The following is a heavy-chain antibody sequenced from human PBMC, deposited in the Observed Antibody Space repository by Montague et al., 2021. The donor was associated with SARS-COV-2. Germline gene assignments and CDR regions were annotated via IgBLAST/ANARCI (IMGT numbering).Heavy chain of an antibody. Sequence: SETLSLTYTVSGGSVSSGSYYWSWIRQPPGKRLEWIGYINYSGSTNYNPSLKSRVTISVDMSRNQFSLKLRFVTAADTAIYYCARPGRAPFHYAMDVWGQGTTVTVSS. V-gene: IGHV4-61*01. CDR3: ARPGRAPFHYAMDV. J-gene: IGHJ6*02. CDR1: GGSVSSGSYY. CDR2: INYSGST. D-gene: IGHD2/OR15-2a*01.